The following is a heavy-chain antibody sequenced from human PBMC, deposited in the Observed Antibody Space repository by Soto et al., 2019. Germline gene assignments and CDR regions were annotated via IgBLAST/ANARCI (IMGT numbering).Heavy chain of an antibody. D-gene: IGHD6-19*01. CDR2: ISASGGTT. CDR3: AKDRKSGSGWYWDY. J-gene: IGHJ4*02. CDR1: GFTFSDYA. Sequence: EVQLLEAGGGLVQPGGSLRLSCAASGFTFSDYAMSCVRQAPGKGLEWVSAISASGGTTYYADSVRGRFTISRDNSKNTLYLQMNSLRAEDTVVYYCAKDRKSGSGWYWDYWGQGTLVTVSS. V-gene: IGHV3-23*01.